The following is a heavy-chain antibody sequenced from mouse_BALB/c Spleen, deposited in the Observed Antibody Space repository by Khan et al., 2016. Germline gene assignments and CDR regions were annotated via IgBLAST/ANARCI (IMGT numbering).Heavy chain of an antibody. J-gene: IGHJ1*01. D-gene: IGHD4-1*01. CDR3: ASGTDWYFDV. CDR2: INTYTGDP. V-gene: IGHV9-3-1*01. CDR1: GYTFTNYG. Sequence: QIQLVQSGPELKKPGETVKISCKASGYTFTNYGMNWVKQAPGKDLKWMGWINTYTGDPTYADDFKGRFVFSLETSASTAYLQINNLTNEDTATYFWASGTDWYFDVWGAGPTVTVSS.